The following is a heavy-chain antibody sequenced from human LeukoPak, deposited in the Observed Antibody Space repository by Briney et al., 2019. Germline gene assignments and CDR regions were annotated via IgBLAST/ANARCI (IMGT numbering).Heavy chain of an antibody. Sequence: GRSLRLSCAASGFTFSSYGMHWVRQAPGKGLEWVAVISYDGSNKYYADSVKGRFTISRDNSKNTLYLQMNSLRAEDTAVYYCAKDLPGSFDYWGQGTLVTVSS. CDR2: ISYDGSNK. CDR1: GFTFSSYG. J-gene: IGHJ4*02. V-gene: IGHV3-30*18. D-gene: IGHD7-27*01. CDR3: AKDLPGSFDY.